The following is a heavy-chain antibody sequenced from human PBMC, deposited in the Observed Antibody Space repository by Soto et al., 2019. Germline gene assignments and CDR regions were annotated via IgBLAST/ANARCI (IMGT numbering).Heavy chain of an antibody. J-gene: IGHJ2*01. D-gene: IGHD1-26*01. CDR2: INAGNGNT. Sequence: ASVKVSCKASGDTFTSYSMHWVRQAPGQRLEWMGWINAGNGNTKYSQKFQGRVTITRDTSASTAYMELSSLRSEDTAVYYCARGGSLYWYFDLWGRGTLVTVS. CDR1: GDTFTSYS. V-gene: IGHV1-3*01. CDR3: ARGGSLYWYFDL.